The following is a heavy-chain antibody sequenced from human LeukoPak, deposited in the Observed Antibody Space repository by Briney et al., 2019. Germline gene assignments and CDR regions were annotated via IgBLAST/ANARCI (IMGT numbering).Heavy chain of an antibody. V-gene: IGHV3-7*01. CDR2: IKQDGSEK. CDR3: AGSSGWLFDY. J-gene: IGHJ4*02. Sequence: GGSLRLSCAASGFTFSSYWLSWVRQAPGKGLEWVANIKQDGSEKYYVDSVKGRFTISREYAKNSLYLQMNSLRAEDTAVYYCAGSSGWLFDYWGQGSLVAVSS. D-gene: IGHD6-19*01. CDR1: GFTFSSYW.